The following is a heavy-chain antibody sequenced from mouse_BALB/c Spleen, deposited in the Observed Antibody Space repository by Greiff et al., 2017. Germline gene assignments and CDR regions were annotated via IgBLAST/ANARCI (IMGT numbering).Heavy chain of an antibody. CDR1: GFSLTSYG. CDR3: ASPYDGYYGYYAMDY. Sequence: QVQLKESGPGLVAPSQSLSITCTVSGFSLTSYGVHWVRQPPGKGLEWLGVIWAGGSTNYNSALMSRLSISKDNSKSQVFLKMNSLQTDDTAMYYCASPYDGYYGYYAMDYWGQGTSVTVSS. J-gene: IGHJ4*01. CDR2: IWAGGST. D-gene: IGHD2-3*01. V-gene: IGHV2-9*02.